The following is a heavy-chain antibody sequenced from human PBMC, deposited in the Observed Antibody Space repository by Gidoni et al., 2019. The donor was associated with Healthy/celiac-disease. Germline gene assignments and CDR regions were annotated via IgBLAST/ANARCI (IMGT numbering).Heavy chain of an antibody. CDR3: TTETLGYCSSTSCTTRGY. V-gene: IGHV3-15*01. CDR2: IKSKTDGGTT. Sequence: EVQLVESGGGLVMPGGSLRLSCAASGFPFSNAWMRWVRQAPGKGLEWVGRIKSKTDGGTTDYAAPVKGRFTISRDDSKNTLYLQMNSLKTEDTAVYYCTTETLGYCSSTSCTTRGYWGQGTLVTVSS. CDR1: GFPFSNAW. D-gene: IGHD2-2*01. J-gene: IGHJ4*02.